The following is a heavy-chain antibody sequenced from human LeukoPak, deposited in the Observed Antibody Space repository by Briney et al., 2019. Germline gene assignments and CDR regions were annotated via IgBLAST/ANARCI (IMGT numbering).Heavy chain of an antibody. Sequence: SETLSLTCTVSGGSISSYYWSWIRQPPGKGLEWIGYIYYSGSTNYNPSLKSRVTISVDTSKNQFSLKLSSVTAADTAVYYCARLPNYYDSSGHWYFDLWGRGTLVTVSS. V-gene: IGHV4-59*08. CDR1: GGSISSYY. CDR3: ARLPNYYDSSGHWYFDL. CDR2: IYYSGST. D-gene: IGHD3-22*01. J-gene: IGHJ2*01.